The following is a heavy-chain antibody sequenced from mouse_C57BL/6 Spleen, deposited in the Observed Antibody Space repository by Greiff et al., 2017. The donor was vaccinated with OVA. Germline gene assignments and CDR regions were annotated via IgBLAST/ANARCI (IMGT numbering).Heavy chain of an antibody. CDR3: AREGMDY. Sequence: QVHVKQSGAELVRPGASVKLSCKASGYTFTDYYINWVKQRPGQGLEWIARIYPGSGNTSYNEKFKGKATLTAEKSSSTAYMQLSSLTSEDAAVYFCAREGMDYWGQGTSVTVSS. J-gene: IGHJ4*01. V-gene: IGHV1-76*01. CDR1: GYTFTDYY. CDR2: IYPGSGNT.